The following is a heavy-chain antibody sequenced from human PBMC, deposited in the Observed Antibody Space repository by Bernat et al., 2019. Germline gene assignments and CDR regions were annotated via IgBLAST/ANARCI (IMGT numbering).Heavy chain of an antibody. V-gene: IGHV3-33*01. D-gene: IGHD6-19*01. Sequence: QVQLVESGGGVVQPGRSLRLSCAASGFTFSSYGMHWVRQAPGKGLEWVAVIWYDGSNKYYADSVKGRFTISRDNSKNTLYLQMNSLRAEDTAVYYCGLSQWLVKEIDYWGQGTLVTVSS. J-gene: IGHJ4*02. CDR1: GFTFSSYG. CDR2: IWYDGSNK. CDR3: GLSQWLVKEIDY.